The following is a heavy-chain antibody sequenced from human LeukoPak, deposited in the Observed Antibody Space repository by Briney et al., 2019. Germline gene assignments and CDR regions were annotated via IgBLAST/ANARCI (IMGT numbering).Heavy chain of an antibody. Sequence: PGGSLRLSCAASGFTFSNLWMSWVRQAPGKGLKWVANIKQDGSEKYYVDSVKGRFTISRDNAQNSLYLQMNSLRAEDTAIYYCARDGSVLRFLEWLSTYYFDYWGQGTLVTVSS. V-gene: IGHV3-7*03. CDR3: ARDGSVLRFLEWLSTYYFDY. CDR2: IKQDGSEK. D-gene: IGHD3-3*01. J-gene: IGHJ4*02. CDR1: GFTFSNLW.